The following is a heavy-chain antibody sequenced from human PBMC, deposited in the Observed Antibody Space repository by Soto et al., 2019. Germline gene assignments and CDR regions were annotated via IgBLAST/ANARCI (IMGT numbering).Heavy chain of an antibody. CDR3: ATSGHTFGGVV. V-gene: IGHV4-59*01. CDR1: GSSMSNYY. D-gene: IGHD3-16*01. CDR2: VYYSGST. J-gene: IGHJ4*02. Sequence: SETLSLTCTVSGSSMSNYYGSWIRQPPGKGLEHIGYVYYSGSTNYSTSLKSRVTISLDTSNNQFSLNLNSVTADDTEIHYCATSGHTFGGVVWGPGILVTVSS.